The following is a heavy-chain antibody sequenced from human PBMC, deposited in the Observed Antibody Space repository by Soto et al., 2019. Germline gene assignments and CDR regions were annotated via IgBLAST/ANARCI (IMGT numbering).Heavy chain of an antibody. CDR2: ISYDGSDK. J-gene: IGHJ4*02. V-gene: IGHV3-30*18. CDR3: AKDLNYYDTSGYLEGTDY. CDR1: GFTFSSYG. Sequence: PGGSLRLSCAASGFTFSSYGMHWVRQAPGKGLEWVALISYDGSDKYSAGSVKGRFTISRDNSKNTLYLQMNSLRAEDTAIYYCAKDLNYYDTSGYLEGTDYWSQGT. D-gene: IGHD3-22*01.